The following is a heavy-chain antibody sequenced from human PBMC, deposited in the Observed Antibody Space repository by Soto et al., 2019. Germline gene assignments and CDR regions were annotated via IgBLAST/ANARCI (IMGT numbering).Heavy chain of an antibody. CDR1: GSTISSYS. Sequence: PGGSKRLSCTASGSTISSYSMNWARQATGKGLEWVSYISSSSSTIYSADSVKGRFTISRDNAKNSLYLQMNSLRDEDTAVYYCARSVGRLRYFDYWGQGTLVTVSS. CDR2: ISSSSSTI. V-gene: IGHV3-48*02. D-gene: IGHD1-26*01. CDR3: ARSVGRLRYFDY. J-gene: IGHJ4*02.